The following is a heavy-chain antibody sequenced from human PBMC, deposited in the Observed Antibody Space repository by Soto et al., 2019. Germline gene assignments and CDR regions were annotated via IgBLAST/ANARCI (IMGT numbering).Heavy chain of an antibody. D-gene: IGHD3-16*02. CDR3: ARGWGGVITFAGVIVIHPFDY. Sequence: ASVKVSCKASGYTFTSYGISWVRQAPGQGLEWMGWISAYNDNTNYAQKLQGRVTMTTDTSTSTAYMELRSLRSDDTAVYYCARGWGGVITFAGVIVIHPFDYWGQGTLVTVSS. CDR1: GYTFTSYG. V-gene: IGHV1-18*04. J-gene: IGHJ4*02. CDR2: ISAYNDNT.